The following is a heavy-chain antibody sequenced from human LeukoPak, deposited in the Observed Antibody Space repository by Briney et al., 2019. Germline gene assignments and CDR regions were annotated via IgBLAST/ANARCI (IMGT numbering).Heavy chain of an antibody. J-gene: IGHJ4*02. CDR3: PKSDVVVTGTSDFFDY. V-gene: IGHV3-23*01. D-gene: IGHD2-21*02. CDR1: GFTLNNYA. Sequence: PGGALRLSCVVSGFTLNNYAMNWVRQAPGKGLEWVSSISGSCGITYYAHSVKGRFTISRDNSKKTLYLHTNNLTAGDTAINYCPKSDVVVTGTSDFFDYWGQGTLVTVSS. CDR2: ISGSCGIT.